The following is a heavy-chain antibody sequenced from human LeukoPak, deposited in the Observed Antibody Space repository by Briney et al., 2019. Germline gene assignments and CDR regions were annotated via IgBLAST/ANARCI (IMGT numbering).Heavy chain of an antibody. V-gene: IGHV1-2*02. CDR3: AREVAAAGTVSNGWFDP. D-gene: IGHD6-13*01. J-gene: IGHJ5*02. CDR2: INPNSGGT. CDR1: GYTFTGYY. Sequence: ASVKVSCKASGYTFTGYYMHWVRQAPGQGLEWMGWINPNSGGTNYAQKFQGRVTMTRDTSISTAYMELSRLRSDDTAVYYCAREVAAAGTVSNGWFDPWGQGTLVTVSS.